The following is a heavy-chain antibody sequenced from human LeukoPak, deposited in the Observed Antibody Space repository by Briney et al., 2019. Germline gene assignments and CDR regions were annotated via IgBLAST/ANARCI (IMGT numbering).Heavy chain of an antibody. CDR2: MNPNSANT. Sequence: ASVKVSCKASGYTFTSYDINWVRQATGQGLVWMGWMNPNSANTGYAQKFQGRVTITTDESTSTAYMELSSLRSEDTAVYYCARDLGGSYGPHFDYWGQGTLVSVSS. D-gene: IGHD1-26*01. CDR3: ARDLGGSYGPHFDY. CDR1: GYTFTSYD. J-gene: IGHJ4*02. V-gene: IGHV1-8*03.